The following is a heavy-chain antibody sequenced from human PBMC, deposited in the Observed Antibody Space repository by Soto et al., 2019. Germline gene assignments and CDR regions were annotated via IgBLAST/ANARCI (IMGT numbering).Heavy chain of an antibody. CDR2: IYYSGST. J-gene: IGHJ5*02. CDR3: ARAARGPYDP. Sequence: SETLSLTCTVSGAPITINYWSWIRQSPGKGLEWIGYIYYSGSTTYNPSLQSRVTISADTSKDQFSLKLNSVTAADTAVYYCARAARGPYDPWGRGILVTAPQ. V-gene: IGHV4-59*01. CDR1: GAPITINY. D-gene: IGHD2-15*01.